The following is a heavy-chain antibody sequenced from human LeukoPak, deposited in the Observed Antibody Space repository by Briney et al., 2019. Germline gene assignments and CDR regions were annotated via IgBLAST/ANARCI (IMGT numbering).Heavy chain of an antibody. Sequence: GGSLRLSCAVSGFTFTDYWMNRFRQAPGKGLEWVASIRQDGGEKSYVDSVKGRFTISRDNTKSSLYLQINSLRAEDTAVYYCARDGTAAGLYFDLWGQGTLVTVSS. CDR3: ARDGTAAGLYFDL. D-gene: IGHD6-13*01. V-gene: IGHV3-7*01. CDR2: IRQDGGEK. J-gene: IGHJ4*01. CDR1: GFTFTDYW.